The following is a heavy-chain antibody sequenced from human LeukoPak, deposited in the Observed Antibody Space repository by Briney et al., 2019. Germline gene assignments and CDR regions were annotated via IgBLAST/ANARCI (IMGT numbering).Heavy chain of an antibody. D-gene: IGHD4-17*01. V-gene: IGHV3-53*01. Sequence: GGSLRLSCAASGFNVTSNYLTWVRQAPGKGLEWVSVIYSGGGTYYADSVKGRFTISRDNSKNTMYLQMNSLRAEDTAVYYCALTTVITYYYYYYGMDVWGQGTMVTVSS. CDR3: ALTTVITYYYYYYGMDV. CDR2: IYSGGGT. CDR1: GFNVTSNY. J-gene: IGHJ6*02.